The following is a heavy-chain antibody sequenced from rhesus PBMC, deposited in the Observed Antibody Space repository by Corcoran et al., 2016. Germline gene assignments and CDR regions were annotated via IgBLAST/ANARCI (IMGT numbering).Heavy chain of an antibody. CDR3: ARGTYYYDSGYSDY. CDR2: IYGSSGST. Sequence: QVQLQESGPGVVKPSETLSLTCAVSGGSISSGYDWSWIRQPPGKGLEWIGYIYGSSGSTNYNPSLNDLVTISKDASKNQFSLKLSSVTAADTAVYYCARGTYYYDSGYSDYWGQGVLVTVSS. CDR1: GGSISSGYD. J-gene: IGHJ4*01. D-gene: IGHD3-28*01. V-gene: IGHV4-76*01.